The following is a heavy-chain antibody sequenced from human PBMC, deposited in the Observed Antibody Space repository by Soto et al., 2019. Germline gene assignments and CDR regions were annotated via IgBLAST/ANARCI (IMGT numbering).Heavy chain of an antibody. CDR1: GGSPSGSY. CDR2: IHYSVTT. V-gene: IGHV4-59*01. D-gene: IGHD5-18*01. CDR3: ARESIGGWILS. Sequence: PSETLSLTCHVTGGSPSGSYWSWVRQPPGKGLGWIGYIHYSVTTTYNPSLRSRVTISLDPSESQFALKLTAVTAVDTALYYCARESIGGWILSWGRGSLVTVSS. J-gene: IGHJ5*02.